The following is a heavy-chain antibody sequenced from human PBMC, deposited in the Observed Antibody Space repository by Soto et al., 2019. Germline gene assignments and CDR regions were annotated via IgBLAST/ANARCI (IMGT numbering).Heavy chain of an antibody. D-gene: IGHD1-26*01. CDR1: GGTFSSYA. V-gene: IGHV1-69*13. CDR2: IIPIFGTA. Sequence: GASVKVSWKASGGTFSSYAISWVRQAPGQGLEWMGGIIPIFGTANYAQKVQGRVTITADDSTSTAYMELSSLRSEDTAVYYCARYSGFGFFNWFDPWGQGTLVTVSS. J-gene: IGHJ5*02. CDR3: ARYSGFGFFNWFDP.